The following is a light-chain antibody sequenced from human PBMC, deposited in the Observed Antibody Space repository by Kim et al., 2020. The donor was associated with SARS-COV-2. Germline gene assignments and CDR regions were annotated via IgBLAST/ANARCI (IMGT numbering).Light chain of an antibody. CDR3: CSYAGSSTLV. J-gene: IGLJ2*01. V-gene: IGLV2-23*02. CDR1: SSDVGSYNL. CDR2: EVS. Sequence: GQLITISCTGTSSDVGSYNLVSWYQQHPGKAPKLMIYEVSKRPSGVSNRFSGSKSGNTASLTISGLQAEDEADYYCCSYAGSSTLVFGGGTQLTVL.